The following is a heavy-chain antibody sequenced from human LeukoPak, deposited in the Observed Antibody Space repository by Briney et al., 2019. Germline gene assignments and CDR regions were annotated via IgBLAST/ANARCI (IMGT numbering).Heavy chain of an antibody. CDR2: IRNKANSYTT. V-gene: IGHV3-72*01. CDR3: ARCIAARIYYYYYMDV. CDR1: GFTFSDHY. Sequence: GGSLRLSCAASGFTFSDHYMDCVRQAPGKGLEWVGRIRNKANSYTTEYAASVKGRFTISRDDSKNSLYLQMNSLKTEDTAVYYCARCIAARIYYYYYMDVWGKGTTVTVSS. J-gene: IGHJ6*03. D-gene: IGHD6-6*01.